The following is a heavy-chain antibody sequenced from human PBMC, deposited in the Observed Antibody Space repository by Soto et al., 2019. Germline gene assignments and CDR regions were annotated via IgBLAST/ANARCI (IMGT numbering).Heavy chain of an antibody. CDR1: VFSLNARMMF. D-gene: IGHD5-18*01. V-gene: IGHV2-70*13. CDR3: ARMRGSYISPLDS. Sequence: GHTLVNPSQTLTITCTLSVFSLNARMMFLTWIRQPPGRALEWLATIDWDGDKYYTSSLATRLTISKDTSKNQVALTMTNMQPVDTGTYFCARMRGSYISPLDSWGQGALVTRSS. J-gene: IGHJ4*02. CDR2: IDWDGDK.